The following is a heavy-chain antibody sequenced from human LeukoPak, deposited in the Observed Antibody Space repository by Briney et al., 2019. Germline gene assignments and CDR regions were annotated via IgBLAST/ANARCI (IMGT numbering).Heavy chain of an antibody. CDR2: IYHSGST. CDR1: GGSISSGGYS. CDR3: AREGRYCSSTGCYRHFDY. D-gene: IGHD2-2*01. V-gene: IGHV4-30-2*01. Sequence: SQTLSLTCAVSGGSISSGGYSWSWIRQPPGKGLEWIGYIYHSGSTYYNPSLKSRVTISVDRSKNQFSLKLSSVTAADTAVYYCAREGRYCSSTGCYRHFDYWGQGTLVTVSS. J-gene: IGHJ4*02.